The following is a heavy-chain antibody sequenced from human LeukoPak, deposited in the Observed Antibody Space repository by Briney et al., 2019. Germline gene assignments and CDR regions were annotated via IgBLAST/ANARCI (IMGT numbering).Heavy chain of an antibody. J-gene: IGHJ3*02. Sequence: SQTLSLTCTVSGYSISSGGYYWSWIRQHPGKGLEWIGYIYTSGNTYYNPSLKSRVDILLDTSKNQFSLKLSSVTAADTAVYYCARGRDGYTLDAFDIWGQGTMVTVSS. CDR1: GYSISSGGYY. CDR2: IYTSGNT. D-gene: IGHD5-24*01. V-gene: IGHV4-31*03. CDR3: ARGRDGYTLDAFDI.